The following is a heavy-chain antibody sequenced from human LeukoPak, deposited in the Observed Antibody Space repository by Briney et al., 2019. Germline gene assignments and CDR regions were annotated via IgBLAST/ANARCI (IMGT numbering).Heavy chain of an antibody. CDR2: ISWNSGSI. CDR3: AKDMDKYSSSSDYYYYYDMDV. Sequence: GRSLRLSCAASGFTFDDYAMHWVRQAPGKGLEWVSGISWNSGSIGYADSVKGRFTISRDNAKNSLYLQMNSLRAEDTALYYRAKDMDKYSSSSDYYYYYDMDVWGQGTTVTVSS. CDR1: GFTFDDYA. V-gene: IGHV3-9*01. J-gene: IGHJ6*02. D-gene: IGHD6-6*01.